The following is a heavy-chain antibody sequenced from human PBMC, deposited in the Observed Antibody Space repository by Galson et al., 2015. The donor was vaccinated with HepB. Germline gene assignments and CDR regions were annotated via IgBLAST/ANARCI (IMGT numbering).Heavy chain of an antibody. CDR1: GITFSSYA. J-gene: IGHJ6*02. V-gene: IGHV3-23*01. CDR3: AKVMGATPLYYYYGMDV. CDR2: ISGSGSST. D-gene: IGHD1-26*01. Sequence: SLRLSCAASGITFSSYAMSWVRQAPGKGLEWVSAISGSGSSTYYADSVKGRFTISRDNSRNTLYLQMNSLRAEDTAVYYCAKVMGATPLYYYYGMDVWGQGTTVTVSS.